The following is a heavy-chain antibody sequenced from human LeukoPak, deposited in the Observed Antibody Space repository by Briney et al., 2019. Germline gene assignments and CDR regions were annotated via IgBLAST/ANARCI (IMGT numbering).Heavy chain of an antibody. J-gene: IGHJ4*02. D-gene: IGHD4-23*01. CDR2: IVVCSGNT. V-gene: IGHV1-58*01. Sequence: ASVKVSCKASGFTFTSSAVQWVRQARGQRLEGIGWIVVCSGNTNYAQKFQERVTITRDMSTSTAYMELSSLRSEDTAVYYCAADMGGLRWRRGESFDYWGQGTLVTVSS. CDR1: GFTFTSSA. CDR3: AADMGGLRWRRGESFDY.